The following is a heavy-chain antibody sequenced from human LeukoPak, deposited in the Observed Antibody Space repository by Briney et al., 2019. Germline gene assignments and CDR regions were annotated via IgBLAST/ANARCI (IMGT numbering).Heavy chain of an antibody. CDR2: ISGSGGNT. CDR3: AKSRGDSSGYYYPLDY. J-gene: IGHJ4*02. D-gene: IGHD3-22*01. Sequence: PGGSLRLSCAASGFTFSDYAMTWVRQAPGKGLEWVSGISGSGGNTYYADSVKGRFTISRDNSKSTVYLQMDSLRAEDTAVYYCAKSRGDSSGYYYPLDYWGQGTLVSLSS. V-gene: IGHV3-23*01. CDR1: GFTFSDYA.